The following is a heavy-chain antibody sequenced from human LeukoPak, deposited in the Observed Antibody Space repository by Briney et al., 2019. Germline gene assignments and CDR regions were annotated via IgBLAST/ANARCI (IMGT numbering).Heavy chain of an antibody. J-gene: IGHJ4*02. D-gene: IGHD3-16*01. V-gene: IGHV1-46*01. CDR1: GYTFTSYY. Sequence: ASVKVSCKASGYTFTSYYLHWVRQAPGQGLEWMGIINPSGGSTSYAQKFQGRVTMTRDTSTSTVYMELSSLRSEDTAVYYCARASWILGGFDYWGQGTLVTVSS. CDR2: INPSGGST. CDR3: ARASWILGGFDY.